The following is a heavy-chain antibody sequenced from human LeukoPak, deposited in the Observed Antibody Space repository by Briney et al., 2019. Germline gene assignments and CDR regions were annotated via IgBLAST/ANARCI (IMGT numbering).Heavy chain of an antibody. CDR2: TRNKANSYTT. CDR1: GFTFSDHY. J-gene: IGHJ4*02. Sequence: GGSLRLSCAASGFTFSDHYMDWVRQAPGKGLEWVGRTRNKANSYTTEYAASVKGRFTISRDDSKDSLYLQMNSLKTEDTAVYYCASGYYYDSSGYYDYWGQGTLVTVSS. CDR3: ASGYYYDSSGYYDY. D-gene: IGHD3-22*01. V-gene: IGHV3-72*01.